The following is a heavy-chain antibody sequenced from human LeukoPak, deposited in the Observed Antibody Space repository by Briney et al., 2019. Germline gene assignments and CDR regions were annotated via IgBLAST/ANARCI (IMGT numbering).Heavy chain of an antibody. CDR3: AKLSFTSTMVRGVLEFDY. CDR2: ISASGGST. CDR1: GFIFSSYA. Sequence: GGSLRLSCAASGFIFSSYAMNWVRQAPGKGLEWVSTISASGGSTYYADSVKGRFTISRDNSKNTLYLQMNSLRAEDTAVYYCAKLSFTSTMVRGVLEFDYWGQGTLVTVSS. D-gene: IGHD3-10*01. J-gene: IGHJ4*02. V-gene: IGHV3-23*01.